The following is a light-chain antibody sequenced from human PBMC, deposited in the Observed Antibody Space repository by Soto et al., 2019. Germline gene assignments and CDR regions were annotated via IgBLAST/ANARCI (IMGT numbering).Light chain of an antibody. CDR2: AAS. J-gene: IGKJ1*01. CDR3: LQDHDDSWT. Sequence: IQMTQSLSSLSASLGDRVIITCRASQSISNYLNWYQQKPGKAPKLLIFAASNLQSGVPSRFSGSGSGTDFTLTISSLQPEDFATYYCLQDHDDSWTFGQGSMVDI. CDR1: QSISNY. V-gene: IGKV1-39*01.